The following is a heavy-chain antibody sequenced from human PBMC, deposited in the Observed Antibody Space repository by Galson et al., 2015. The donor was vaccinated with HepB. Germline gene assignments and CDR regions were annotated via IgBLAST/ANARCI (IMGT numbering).Heavy chain of an antibody. V-gene: IGHV3-33*06. Sequence: SLRLSCAASGFAFSNYGMQRVRQAPGKGLEWVAVIWYDGNNKYYVDSVKGRFIISRDNSKNILYLEMKSLRAEDTAVYYRANGCSITSCDNYFFHMDVWGKVTTVTVSS. CDR1: GFAFSNYG. D-gene: IGHD2-2*01. CDR3: ANGCSITSCDNYFFHMDV. CDR2: IWYDGNNK. J-gene: IGHJ6*03.